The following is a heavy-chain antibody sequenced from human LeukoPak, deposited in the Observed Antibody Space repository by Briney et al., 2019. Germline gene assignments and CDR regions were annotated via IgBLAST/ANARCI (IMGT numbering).Heavy chain of an antibody. V-gene: IGHV4-34*01. D-gene: IGHD2-21*02. CDR1: GGSLSGYY. CDR3: ARHRAYCGGDCYQAYYYYGMDV. Sequence: SETLSLTCAVYGGSLSGYYWSWIRQPPGKGLEWIGEINHSGSTNYNPSLKSRVTISVDTSKNQFSLKLSSVTAADTAVYYCARHRAYCGGDCYQAYYYYGMDVWGQGTTVTVSS. J-gene: IGHJ6*02. CDR2: INHSGST.